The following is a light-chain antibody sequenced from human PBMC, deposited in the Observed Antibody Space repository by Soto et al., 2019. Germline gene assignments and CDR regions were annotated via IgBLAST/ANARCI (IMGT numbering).Light chain of an antibody. J-gene: IGLJ2*01. CDR3: SSYTSKSSLI. V-gene: IGLV2-14*01. CDR2: EVR. Sequence: QSVLTQPASVSGSPGPSITISCAGTMRDVGAYNLVSWYQHHPGRAPQLIISEVRNRPSGISFRFSGSKSGNTASLTISGLQAEDEADYYCSSYTSKSSLIFGGGTKLTVL. CDR1: MRDVGAYNL.